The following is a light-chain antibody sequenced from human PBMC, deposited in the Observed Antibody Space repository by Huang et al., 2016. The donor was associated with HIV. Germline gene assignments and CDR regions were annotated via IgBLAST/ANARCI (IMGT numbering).Light chain of an antibody. CDR1: QSVRNY. CDR2: DAS. Sequence: EIVLTQSPASLALSPGERATLSCRASQSVRNYLAWYQQKPGQAPSLLLFDASNRATDIPARFSGSGSGTDFTLTISSLEPEDFAVYYCQQRYNWPLTFGGGTKVEIK. J-gene: IGKJ4*01. CDR3: QQRYNWPLT. V-gene: IGKV3-11*01.